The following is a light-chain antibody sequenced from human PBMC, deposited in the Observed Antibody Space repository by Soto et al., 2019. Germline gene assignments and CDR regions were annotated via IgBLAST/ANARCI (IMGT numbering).Light chain of an antibody. V-gene: IGLV2-14*01. CDR3: SSYTTIGTGV. Sequence: QSALTQPASVSGSPGQSITISCTGTSFDVGNRNYVPWYQQHPGKAPKLIIYEVNNRPSGISDRFSGSKSGNTASLTISGLQAEDEADYYCSSYTTIGTGVFGGGTKLTVL. J-gene: IGLJ3*02. CDR1: SFDVGNRNY. CDR2: EVN.